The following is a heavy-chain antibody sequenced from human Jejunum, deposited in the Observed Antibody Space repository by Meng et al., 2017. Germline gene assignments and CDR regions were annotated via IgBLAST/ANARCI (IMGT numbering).Heavy chain of an antibody. D-gene: IGHD3-10*01. CDR2: ISSSGSTK. Sequence: GHVVEFGGGLVKPGGSLTLSCVGSGFTFSDYYMTWVRQAPGKGLEEISYISSSGSTKFYADSVKGRFTISRDSAKNSVYLEMNSLRADDTAVYYCTRDNYGPLDFWGQGTLVTVSS. CDR1: GFTFSDYY. CDR3: TRDNYGPLDF. J-gene: IGHJ4*02. V-gene: IGHV3-11*01.